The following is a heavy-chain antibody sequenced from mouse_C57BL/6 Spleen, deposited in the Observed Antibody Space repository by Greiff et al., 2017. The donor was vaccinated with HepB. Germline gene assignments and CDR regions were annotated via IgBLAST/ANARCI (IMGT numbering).Heavy chain of an antibody. J-gene: IGHJ1*03. CDR1: GYAFSSSW. CDR2: IYPGDGDT. V-gene: IGHV1-82*01. CDR3: ARSYDYGSSYYWYFDV. Sequence: QVQLQQSGPELVKPGASVKISCKASGYAFSSSWMNWVKQRPGKGLEWIGRIYPGDGDTNYNGKFKGKATLTADKSSSTAYMQLSSLTSEDSAVYFCARSYDYGSSYYWYFDVWGTGTTVTVSS. D-gene: IGHD1-1*01.